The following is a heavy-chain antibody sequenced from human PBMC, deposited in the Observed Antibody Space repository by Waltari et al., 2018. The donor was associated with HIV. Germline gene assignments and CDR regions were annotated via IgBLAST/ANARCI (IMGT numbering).Heavy chain of an antibody. CDR3: ARDGSSYYGLDY. J-gene: IGHJ4*02. CDR2: TSSSGSTI. V-gene: IGHV3-48*03. Sequence: EVQVVESGGGLVQPGGSLRLSCAASGFTFSTSEMNSVSQALGKGLEWVSYTSSSGSTIYYAESGKGRFTISRDNAKNSLYLQMNSLRAEDTAVYCCARDGSSYYGLDYWGRGTLVTGSS. CDR1: GFTFSTSE. D-gene: IGHD1-26*01.